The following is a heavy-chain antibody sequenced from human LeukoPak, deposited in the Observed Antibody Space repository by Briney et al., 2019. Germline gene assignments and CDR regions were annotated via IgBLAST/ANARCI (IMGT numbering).Heavy chain of an antibody. D-gene: IGHD6-19*01. CDR2: INPSGGST. J-gene: IGHJ4*02. Sequence: ASVKVSCKASGYTFTSYYMHWVRQAPGQGLEWMGIINPSGGSTSYAQKFQGRVTMTRDTSTSTIYMELSRLRSDDTAVYYCARGWYSSGRKPLGWVDYWGQGTLVTVSS. CDR1: GYTFTSYY. V-gene: IGHV1-46*01. CDR3: ARGWYSSGRKPLGWVDY.